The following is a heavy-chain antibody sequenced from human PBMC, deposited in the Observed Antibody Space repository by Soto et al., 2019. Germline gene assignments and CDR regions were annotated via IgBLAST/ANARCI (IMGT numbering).Heavy chain of an antibody. CDR3: ARARYDNSGYYAENCPDY. J-gene: IGHJ4*02. CDR2: IYHSGSA. D-gene: IGHD3-22*01. Sequence: LTCTVAGGALSCCYWTWIWQSPGKGLEWVAVIYHSGSANYNPSLNSRVTISVDTSKNRFSLKLTSVTAADTAIYYCARARYDNSGYYAENCPDYWGQGTLVTVSS. V-gene: IGHV4-59*12. CDR1: GGALSCCY.